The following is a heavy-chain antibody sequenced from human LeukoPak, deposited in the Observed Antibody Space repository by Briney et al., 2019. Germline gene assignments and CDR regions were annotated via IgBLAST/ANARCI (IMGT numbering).Heavy chain of an antibody. Sequence: SETLSLTCAVYGESFSGYYWSWIRQPPGKGLEWIGEINHSGSTNYNPSLKSRVTISVDTSKNQFSLKLSSVTAADTAVYYCARRPRYSSGLNWFDPWGQGTLVTVSS. V-gene: IGHV4-34*01. CDR1: GESFSGYY. CDR3: ARRPRYSSGLNWFDP. D-gene: IGHD6-19*01. CDR2: INHSGST. J-gene: IGHJ5*02.